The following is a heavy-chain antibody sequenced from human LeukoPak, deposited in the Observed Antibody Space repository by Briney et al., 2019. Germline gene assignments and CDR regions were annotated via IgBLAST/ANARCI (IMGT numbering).Heavy chain of an antibody. V-gene: IGHV1-46*01. Sequence: GASVNVSCKASGYSFTSNYIHWVRQAPGQGLEWMGMIYPRDGSTSYAQKFQGRVTVTRDTSTSTVHMELSGLRSEDTAVNYCARDQEAFDYWGQGTLVTVSS. CDR3: ARDQEAFDY. CDR2: IYPRDGST. CDR1: GYSFTSNY. J-gene: IGHJ4*02.